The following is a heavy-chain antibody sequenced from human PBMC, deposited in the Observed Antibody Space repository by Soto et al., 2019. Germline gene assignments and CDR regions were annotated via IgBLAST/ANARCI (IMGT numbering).Heavy chain of an antibody. CDR1: GYTFTSYA. V-gene: IGHV1-3*01. CDR3: AREMWTRSGPQNFCDY. CDR2: INAGNGNT. J-gene: IGHJ4*02. Sequence: GASVKVSCKASGYTFTSYAMHWVRQAPGQRLEWVGWINAGNGNTKYSQKFQGRVTMTTDTSTTTAYMELRSLTSDDTAVYYCAREMWTRSGPQNFCDYWGLGALVTVSS. D-gene: IGHD6-25*01.